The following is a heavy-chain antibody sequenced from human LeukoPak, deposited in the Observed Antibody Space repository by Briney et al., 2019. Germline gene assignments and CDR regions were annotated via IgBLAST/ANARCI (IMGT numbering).Heavy chain of an antibody. CDR2: INHSGST. J-gene: IGHJ3*02. V-gene: IGHV4-34*01. CDR1: GGSFSGYY. CDR3: ARQRRFAFDI. Sequence: SETLSLTCAAYGGSFSGYYWSWIRQPPGKGLEWIGEINHSGSTNYNPSLKSRVTISVDTSKNQFSLKLSSVTAADTAVYYCARQRRFAFDIWGQGTMVTVSS. D-gene: IGHD6-25*01.